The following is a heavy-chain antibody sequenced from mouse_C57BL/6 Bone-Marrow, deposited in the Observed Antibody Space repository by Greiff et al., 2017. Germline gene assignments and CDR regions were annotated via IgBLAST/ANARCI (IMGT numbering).Heavy chain of an antibody. CDR2: IYPRSGNT. V-gene: IGHV1-81*01. CDR1: GYTFTSYG. J-gene: IGHJ3*01. Sequence: VKLQQSGAELARPGASVKLSCKASGYTFTSYGISWVKQRTGQGLEWIGEIYPRSGNTYYNEKFKGKATLTADKSSSTAYMELRSLTSEDSAVYFCARGPWFAYWGQGTLVTVSA. CDR3: ARGPWFAY.